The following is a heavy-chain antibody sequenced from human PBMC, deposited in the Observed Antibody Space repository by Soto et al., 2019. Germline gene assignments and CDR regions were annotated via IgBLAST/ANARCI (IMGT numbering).Heavy chain of an antibody. CDR2: IYSGGST. D-gene: IGHD1-26*01. Sequence: EVQLVESGGGLVQPGGSLRLSCAASGFTVSNNYMNWVRQAPGKGLEWVSVIYSGGSTYYADSVKGRFTISRDNSKNSVSLQINILRAEDTAVYFCARDRSQAGMDVWGQGTTVTVSS. CDR1: GFTVSNNY. V-gene: IGHV3-66*01. J-gene: IGHJ6*02. CDR3: ARDRSQAGMDV.